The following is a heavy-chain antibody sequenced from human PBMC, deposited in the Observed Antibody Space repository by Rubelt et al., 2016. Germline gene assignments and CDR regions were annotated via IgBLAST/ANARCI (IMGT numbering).Heavy chain of an antibody. J-gene: IGHJ5*02. D-gene: IGHD3-3*01. CDR3: ASADYDFWSGSDRNWFDP. V-gene: IGHV4-38-2*01. CDR2: IYHSGST. Sequence: SIYHSGSTYYNPSLKSRVTISVDTSKNQFSLKLSSVTAADTAVYYCASADYDFWSGSDRNWFDPWGQGTLVTVSS.